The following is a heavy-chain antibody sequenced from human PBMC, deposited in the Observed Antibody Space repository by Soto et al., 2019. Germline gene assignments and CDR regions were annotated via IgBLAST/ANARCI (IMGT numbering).Heavy chain of an antibody. CDR3: AKRPASLVCFDY. D-gene: IGHD2-2*01. CDR1: GFTFSNYD. CDR2: ISGGGGRI. J-gene: IGHJ4*02. Sequence: EVQLLECGGGLVQPGGSLRLSCAASGFTFSNYDMSWVRQAPGKGLEWVSTISGGGGRIYYADSVKGRFTISRDNSKNTLYMPMNSLRAEDTAAYYCAKRPASLVCFDYWGQRTLVTVSS. V-gene: IGHV3-23*01.